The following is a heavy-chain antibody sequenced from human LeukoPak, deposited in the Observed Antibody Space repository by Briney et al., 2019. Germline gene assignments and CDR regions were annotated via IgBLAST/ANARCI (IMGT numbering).Heavy chain of an antibody. Sequence: GESLKISCNGSWYSTTSYWIGWVRQLAGRGLEWMGIIYPGGSDTRYSPSFLGHVTTSADKTISTAYLLWSSMKASDTATYYCGRIFTVTTGYFDYWGQGTLVTVSS. V-gene: IGHV5-51*01. CDR1: WYSTTSYW. D-gene: IGHD4-17*01. CDR2: IYPGGSDT. CDR3: GRIFTVTTGYFDY. J-gene: IGHJ4*02.